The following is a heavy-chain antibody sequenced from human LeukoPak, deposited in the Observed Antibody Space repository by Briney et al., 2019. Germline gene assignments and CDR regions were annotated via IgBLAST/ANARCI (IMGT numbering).Heavy chain of an antibody. Sequence: ASVKVSCKASGYTFTSYDINWVRQATGQGLEWMGWMNPNSGNTGYAQKFQGRVTMTRNTSISTAYMELSSLRSEDTTVYYCARRESSGWYLIRAGYFDYWGQGTLVTVSS. CDR1: GYTFTSYD. CDR2: MNPNSGNT. J-gene: IGHJ4*02. V-gene: IGHV1-8*01. CDR3: ARRESSGWYLIRAGYFDY. D-gene: IGHD6-19*01.